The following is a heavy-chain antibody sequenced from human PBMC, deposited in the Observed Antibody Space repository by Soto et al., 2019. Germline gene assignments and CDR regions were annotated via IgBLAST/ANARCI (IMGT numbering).Heavy chain of an antibody. CDR2: INPSGGST. V-gene: IGHV1-46*03. Sequence: ASVKVSCKASGYTFTSYYVHWVRQAPGQGLEWMGIINPSGGSTSYAQKFQGRVTMTRDTSTSTVYMELSSLRSEDTAVYYCASLVVTRYFDWLLRKAAFDIWGQGTMVTVSS. CDR1: GYTFTSYY. J-gene: IGHJ3*02. D-gene: IGHD3-9*01. CDR3: ASLVVTRYFDWLLRKAAFDI.